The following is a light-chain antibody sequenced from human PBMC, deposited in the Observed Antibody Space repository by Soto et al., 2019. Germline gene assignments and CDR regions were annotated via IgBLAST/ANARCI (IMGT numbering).Light chain of an antibody. CDR3: QRYGSSRT. Sequence: EIVLTQSPGTLSLSPGERATLSCRASQSVSSSYLSWYQQKPGQAPRLLIYGASSRATGIPDRFSGRGSGTDFTLTISRLEPDDFAVYYCQRYGSSRTFGQGTKVEIK. CDR2: GAS. CDR1: QSVSSSY. V-gene: IGKV3-20*01. J-gene: IGKJ1*01.